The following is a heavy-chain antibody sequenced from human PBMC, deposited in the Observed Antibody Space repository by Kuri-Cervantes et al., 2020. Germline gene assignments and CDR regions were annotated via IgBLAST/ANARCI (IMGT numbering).Heavy chain of an antibody. CDR1: GGSISGSSYY. CDR2: IYYSGST. V-gene: IGHV4-39*01. J-gene: IGHJ6*02. CDR3: ASPWGGSYFYPV. D-gene: IGHD3-10*01. Sequence: SETLFLTCTVSGGSISGSSYYWGWIRQPPGKGLEWIGSIYYSGSTYYNPSLKSRVTISVDTSKNQFSLKLSSVTAADTAVYYCASPWGGSYFYPVWGQGTTVTVSS.